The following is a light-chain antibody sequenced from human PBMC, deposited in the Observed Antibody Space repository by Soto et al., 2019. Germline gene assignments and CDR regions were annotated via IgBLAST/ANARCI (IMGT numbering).Light chain of an antibody. J-gene: IGLJ1*01. CDR3: SSYTTSNTRQIV. CDR2: DFS. CDR1: SSDVGGYNY. Sequence: QSVLTQPASVSGSPGQSITISCTGTSSDVGGYNYVSWYQHHPGKAPKLMIFDFSNRPSGVSNRFSGSKSGNTASLTISGLQPEEEADYYCSSYTTSNTRQIVFGTGTKVTVL. V-gene: IGLV2-14*03.